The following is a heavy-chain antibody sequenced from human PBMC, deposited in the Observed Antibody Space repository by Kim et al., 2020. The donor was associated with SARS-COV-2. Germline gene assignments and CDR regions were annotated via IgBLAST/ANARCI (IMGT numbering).Heavy chain of an antibody. V-gene: IGHV4-30-2*04. D-gene: IGHD6-19*01. J-gene: IGHJ4*02. CDR3: ARDAVAGTSSDY. Sequence: YYNPSLKSRVTISVDTSKNQFSLKLSSVTAADTAVYYCARDAVAGTSSDYWGQGTLVTVSS.